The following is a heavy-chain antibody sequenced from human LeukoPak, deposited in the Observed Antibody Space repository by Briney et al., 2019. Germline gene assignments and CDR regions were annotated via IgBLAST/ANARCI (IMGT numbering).Heavy chain of an antibody. Sequence: PGGSLRLSCGASGFTFSSYAVSWVRQAPGKRLEWVSVITGSGGSAYFADSVKGRFTISRDNSKNTLYLQMSSLRAEDTAVYYCAKLNYTYGPQQTLDYWGQGTLVTVSS. D-gene: IGHD5-18*01. CDR2: ITGSGGSA. CDR1: GFTFSSYA. J-gene: IGHJ4*02. CDR3: AKLNYTYGPQQTLDY. V-gene: IGHV3-23*01.